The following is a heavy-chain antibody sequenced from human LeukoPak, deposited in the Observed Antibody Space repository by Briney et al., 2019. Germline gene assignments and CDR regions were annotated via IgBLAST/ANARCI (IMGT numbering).Heavy chain of an antibody. CDR3: VMAAAKTEYFQR. CDR2: INSDGSST. D-gene: IGHD6-13*01. J-gene: IGHJ1*01. V-gene: IGHV3-74*01. CDR1: GFTFSSYW. Sequence: QPGGSLRLSCAASGFTFSSYWMHWVRHAPGKGLVWVSRINSDGSSTNYADSVKGRFTISRDNAKNTLYLQMNSLRAEDTAVYYWVMAAAKTEYFQRWGQGTLVT.